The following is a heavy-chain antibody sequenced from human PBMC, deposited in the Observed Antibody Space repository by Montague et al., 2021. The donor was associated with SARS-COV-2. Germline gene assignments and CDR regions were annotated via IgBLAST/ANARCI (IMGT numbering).Heavy chain of an antibody. D-gene: IGHD7-27*01. CDR3: ARVRHLGRGMDV. Sequence: CAISGDSVPRHDLAWNWFTQSPSRGFEWLGRTFYRAERNYHYAYSVKIRITIDPDTSKNQVSLQLTTVTPEDTAVYFCARVRHLGRGMDVWGQGTTVTVSS. J-gene: IGHJ6*02. CDR1: GDSVPRHDLA. V-gene: IGHV6-1*01. CDR2: TFYRAERNY.